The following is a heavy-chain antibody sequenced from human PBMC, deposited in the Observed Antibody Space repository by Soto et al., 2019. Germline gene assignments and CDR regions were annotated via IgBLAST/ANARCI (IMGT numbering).Heavy chain of an antibody. CDR1: GGTLSSHY. J-gene: IGHJ6*02. CDR2: IYYSGST. V-gene: IGHV4-59*11. CDR3: ARDTYYYGSGSYYNVYYYGRDV. D-gene: IGHD3-10*01. Sequence: SATLSLTCPVSGGTLSSHYWSWLRQPHGKGLEWFGYIYYSGSTNYNPSLKSRVTISVDTSKNQFSLKLSSVTAADTAVYYCARDTYYYGSGSYYNVYYYGRDVWGQGTTVTVSS.